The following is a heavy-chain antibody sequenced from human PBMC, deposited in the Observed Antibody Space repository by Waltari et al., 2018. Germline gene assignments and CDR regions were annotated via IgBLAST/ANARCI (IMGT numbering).Heavy chain of an antibody. J-gene: IGHJ5*02. Sequence: EVQLVESGGGLVKPGGSLRLSCAASGFTFSSYSMNWVRQAQGKGLKWVSSISSSSSYIYYADSVKGRFTISRDNAKNSLYLQMNSLRAEDTAVYYCARDPDYEISAGWFDPWGQGTLVTVSS. CDR2: ISSSSSYI. CDR3: ARDPDYEISAGWFDP. CDR1: GFTFSSYS. D-gene: IGHD3-22*01. V-gene: IGHV3-21*01.